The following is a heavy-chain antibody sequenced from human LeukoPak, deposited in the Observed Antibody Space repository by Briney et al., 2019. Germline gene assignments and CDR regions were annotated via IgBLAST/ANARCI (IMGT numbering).Heavy chain of an antibody. Sequence: PGGSLRLSCAASGFTFSNAWMSWVRQAPGKGLEWVGRTKSKTDGGTTDYAAPVKGGFTISRDDSKNPLYLQMNSLKTEDTAVYYCTTDLITMIPDYWGQGTLVTVSS. CDR2: TKSKTDGGTT. V-gene: IGHV3-15*01. CDR1: GFTFSNAW. J-gene: IGHJ4*02. D-gene: IGHD3-22*01. CDR3: TTDLITMIPDY.